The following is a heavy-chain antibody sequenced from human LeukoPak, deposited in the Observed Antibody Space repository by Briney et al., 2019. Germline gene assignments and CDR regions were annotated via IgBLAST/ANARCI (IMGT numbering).Heavy chain of an antibody. D-gene: IGHD3-22*01. CDR2: IDPNSGDT. CDR1: GYSFIGYF. CDR3: ARSGSTGYSLDY. V-gene: IGHV1-2*02. J-gene: IGHJ4*02. Sequence: GASVKVSCKASGYSFIGYFIHWVRQAPGQGLEWMGCIDPNSGDTKYAQKFQGRVSMPRDTSTRTAYMELSRLRSDDTAVYFCARSGSTGYSLDYWGQGTLVTVSS.